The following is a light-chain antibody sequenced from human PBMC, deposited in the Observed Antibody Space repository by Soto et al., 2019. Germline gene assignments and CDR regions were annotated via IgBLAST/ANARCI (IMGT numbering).Light chain of an antibody. J-gene: IGKJ1*01. Sequence: DIVMTQSPLSLPVTPGEPASISCRSSQSLLHGNGYNYLDWYLQKPGQSPQLLIYLGSNRASGVPDRFSGSGSGTDFTLKISRVEAEDVGVYYCMQALQTRTFGQGTKV. V-gene: IGKV2-28*01. CDR2: LGS. CDR3: MQALQTRT. CDR1: QSLLHGNGYNY.